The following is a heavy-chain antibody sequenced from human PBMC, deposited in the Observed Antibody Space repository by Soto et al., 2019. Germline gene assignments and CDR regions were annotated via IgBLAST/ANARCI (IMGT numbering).Heavy chain of an antibody. CDR2: ISAYSGNT. CDR1: GYTLMSYG. CDR3: ARRRAGLDDS. J-gene: IGHJ4*02. Sequence: GASVKVSCKASGYTLMSYGIIWVRQAPGQGLEWLGWISAYSGNTNYAQKFQGRVTMTTDTSTSTAYMELRSLRSDDTAVYYCARRRAGLDDSWGQGTLVTVSS. D-gene: IGHD6-19*01. V-gene: IGHV1-18*01.